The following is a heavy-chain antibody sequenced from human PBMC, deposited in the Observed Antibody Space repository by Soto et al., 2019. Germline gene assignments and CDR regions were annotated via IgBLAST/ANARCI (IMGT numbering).Heavy chain of an antibody. D-gene: IGHD4-17*01. V-gene: IGHV4-59*01. CDR3: ARVIPYDYGDYWYFDL. CDR1: GGSISSYY. J-gene: IGHJ2*01. CDR2: IYYSGST. Sequence: QVQLQESGPGLVKPSETLSLTCTVSGGSISSYYWSWIRQPPGKGLEWMGYIYYSGSTNYNPSLKSRITISVDTSKKQFALKLSSVTAADTAVYDCARVIPYDYGDYWYFDLWGRGTLVTVSS.